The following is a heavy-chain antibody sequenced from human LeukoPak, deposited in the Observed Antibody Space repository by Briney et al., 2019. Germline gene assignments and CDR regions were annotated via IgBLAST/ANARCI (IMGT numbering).Heavy chain of an antibody. V-gene: IGHV3-74*01. CDR2: INSDGSST. J-gene: IGHJ6*03. CDR3: ARGTGYPYYYYHMDV. Sequence: GGSLRLSCAASGFTFSSYWMRWVSHAAGKGRVWVSRINSDGSSTSYADSVKGRFTIPRDNAKNTLYLQMNSLRAEDTAVYYCARGTGYPYYYYHMDVWGKGTTVTVCS. CDR1: GFTFSSYW. D-gene: IGHD1-1*01.